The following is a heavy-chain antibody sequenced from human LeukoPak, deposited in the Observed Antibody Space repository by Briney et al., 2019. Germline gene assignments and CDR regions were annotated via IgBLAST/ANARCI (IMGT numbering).Heavy chain of an antibody. CDR1: GYTFTGYY. CDR2: INPNSGGT. D-gene: IGHD2-15*01. J-gene: IGHJ4*02. CDR3: AXXXXXXGYCSGGSCCTITFAY. Sequence: ASVKVSCKASGYTFTGYYMHWVRQAPGQGLEWMGWINPNSGGTNYAQKFQGRVTMTRDTSISTAYMELSRLRSDDTAVYYCAXXXXXXGYCSGGSCCTITFAYWGQGTLVTVSS. V-gene: IGHV1-2*02.